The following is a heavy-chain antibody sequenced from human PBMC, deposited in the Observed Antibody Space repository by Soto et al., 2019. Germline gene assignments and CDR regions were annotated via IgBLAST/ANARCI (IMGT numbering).Heavy chain of an antibody. J-gene: IGHJ4*02. Sequence: SETLSLTCAVSGGSISSSNWWSWVRQPPGKGLEWIGEIYHSGSTNYNPSLKSRVTISVDKSKNQFSLKLSSVTAADTAVYYCASTEAPAIAVAGYFDYWGQGTLVTVSS. D-gene: IGHD6-19*01. CDR3: ASTEAPAIAVAGYFDY. CDR1: GGSISSSNW. CDR2: IYHSGST. V-gene: IGHV4-4*02.